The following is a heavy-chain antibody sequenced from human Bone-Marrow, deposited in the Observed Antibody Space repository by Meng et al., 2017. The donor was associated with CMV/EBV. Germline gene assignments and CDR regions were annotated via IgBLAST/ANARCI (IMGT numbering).Heavy chain of an antibody. J-gene: IGHJ1*01. CDR2: ISYDGSNK. D-gene: IGHD6-19*01. CDR3: ARGYSSGWAEYFQH. V-gene: IGHV3-30-3*01. Sequence: QVERVEWGCGVVQAGRSLSLCCAASGFTFSSYAMHWVRQAPGKGLEWVAVISYDGSNKYYADSVKGRFTISRDNSKNTLYLQMNSLRAEDTAVYYCARGYSSGWAEYFQHWGQGTLVTVSS. CDR1: GFTFSSYA.